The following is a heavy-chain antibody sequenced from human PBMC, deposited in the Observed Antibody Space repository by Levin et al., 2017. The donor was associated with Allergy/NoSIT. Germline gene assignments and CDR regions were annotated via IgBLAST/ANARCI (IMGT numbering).Heavy chain of an antibody. J-gene: IGHJ5*02. CDR3: ARAIPPPGWFDP. CDR1: GFTFSDYY. CDR2: ISTTGNTI. V-gene: IGHV3-11*01. Sequence: GESLKISCAASGFTFSDYYMSWIRQAPGKGLEWVSFISTTGNTIYYADSVEGRFTVSRDNAKNSLYLQMNSLRVEDTAVYYCARAIPPPGWFDPWGQGTLVTVSS.